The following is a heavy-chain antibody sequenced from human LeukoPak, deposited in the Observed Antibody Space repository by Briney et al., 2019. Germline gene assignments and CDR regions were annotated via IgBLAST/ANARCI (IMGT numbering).Heavy chain of an antibody. V-gene: IGHV3-21*01. J-gene: IGHJ3*02. CDR1: GFTFSSYS. Sequence: GGSLRLSCAASGFTFSSYSMNWVRQAPGQGLEWISSISSSSSYIYYADSVKGRFTISRDNAKNSLYLQMNSLRAEDTAVYYCASDGGSYDAFDIWGQGTMVTVSS. D-gene: IGHD1-26*01. CDR2: ISSSSSYI. CDR3: ASDGGSYDAFDI.